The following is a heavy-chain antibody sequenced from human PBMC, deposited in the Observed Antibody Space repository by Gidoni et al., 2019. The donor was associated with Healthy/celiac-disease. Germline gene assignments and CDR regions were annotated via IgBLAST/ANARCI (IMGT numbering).Heavy chain of an antibody. CDR2: IWYDGSNK. CDR3: ARDFFSRREMATMGQAFDI. V-gene: IGHV3-33*01. J-gene: IGHJ3*02. Sequence: QVQLVESGGGVVQPGRSLRLSCAASGFTFSSYGMPWVRQAPGKGLEWVAVIWYDGSNKYYADSVKGRFTISRDNSKNTLYLQMNSLRAEDTAVYYCARDFFSRREMATMGQAFDIWGQGTMVTVSS. CDR1: GFTFSSYG. D-gene: IGHD5-12*01.